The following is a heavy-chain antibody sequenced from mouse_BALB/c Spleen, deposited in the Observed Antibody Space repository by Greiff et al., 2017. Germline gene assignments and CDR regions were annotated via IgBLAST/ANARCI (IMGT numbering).Heavy chain of an antibody. CDR2: IYPGDGDT. CDR1: GFAFSSYW. J-gene: IGHJ3*01. V-gene: IGHV1-80*01. CDR3: ARWGVFAY. Sequence: QVQLLQSGAELVRPGSSVKISCTASGFAFSSYWMNWVKQRPGQGLEWIGQIYPGDGDTNYNGKFKGKATLTADKSSSTAYVQLSSLTSEDSAVYCCARWGVFAYWGQGTLVTVSA.